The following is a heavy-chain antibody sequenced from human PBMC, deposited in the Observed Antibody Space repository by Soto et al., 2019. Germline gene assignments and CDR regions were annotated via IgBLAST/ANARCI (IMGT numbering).Heavy chain of an antibody. CDR2: VNPINGNT. J-gene: IGHJ4*02. V-gene: IGHV1-2*02. CDR1: GYSFSEFR. CDR3: ARENWHFDY. Sequence: QGQLVQSGAEVKKPGASVKVSCKTSGYSFSEFRMHWVRQAPGHALEWMGWVNPINGNTNYAQDFQGRVTMTRDASTKTVYMELSSLTSDDTSTVYCARENWHFDYWGQGTLIPVAS.